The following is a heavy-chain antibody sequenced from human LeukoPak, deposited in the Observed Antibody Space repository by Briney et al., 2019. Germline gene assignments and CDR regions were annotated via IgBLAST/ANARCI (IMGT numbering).Heavy chain of an antibody. CDR3: AKGYTEALDY. CDR1: GFIFSNDA. D-gene: IGHD2-2*02. CDR2: IWFDGSNK. V-gene: IGHV3-30*02. Sequence: PGRSLRLSCAASGFIFSNDAMHWVRQAPGKGLEWVAFIWFDGSNKYYADSVKGRFTISRDNSKNTLYLQMNSLRAEDTAVYYCAKGYTEALDYWGQGTLVTVSS. J-gene: IGHJ4*02.